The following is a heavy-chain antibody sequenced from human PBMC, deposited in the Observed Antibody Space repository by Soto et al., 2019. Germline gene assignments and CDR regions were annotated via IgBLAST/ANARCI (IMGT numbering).Heavy chain of an antibody. CDR1: GGTFSTYA. V-gene: IGHV1-69*01. CDR2: IIPIFGTT. Sequence: QVQLVQSGAEVKKPGSSVKVSCKASGGTFSTYAITWLRQAPGQGLEWLGGIIPIFGTTDYARKFQGRVTLTAAESTSTVFIELSSLTSEDTAVYYCARGVGAYYFDYWGQGTLVNVSS. CDR3: ARGVGAYYFDY. D-gene: IGHD1-26*01. J-gene: IGHJ4*02.